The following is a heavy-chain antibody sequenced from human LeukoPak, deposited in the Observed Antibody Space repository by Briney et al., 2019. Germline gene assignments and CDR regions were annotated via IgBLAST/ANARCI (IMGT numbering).Heavy chain of an antibody. V-gene: IGHV4-31*03. CDR1: GGSISSGGYY. J-gene: IGHJ4*02. D-gene: IGHD6-19*01. CDR2: IYYSGST. CDR3: ARVIDGWYEDY. Sequence: SEALSLTCTVSGGSISSGGYYWSWIRQHPGKGLEWIGYIYYSGSTYYNPSLKSRVTISVDTSKNQFSLKLSSVTAADTAVYYCARVIDGWYEDYWGQGTLVTVSS.